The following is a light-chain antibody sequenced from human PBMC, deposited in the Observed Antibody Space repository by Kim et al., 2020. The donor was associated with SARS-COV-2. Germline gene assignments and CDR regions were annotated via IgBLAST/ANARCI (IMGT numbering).Light chain of an antibody. CDR2: ASS. J-gene: IGKJ4*01. CDR1: QTIATY. V-gene: IGKV1-39*01. CDR3: QQTYSIPTT. Sequence: APVGARFTTTCRASQTIATYLNWYQQKPVKAPTLLIYASSGLVNEPPSRFSGTGSGSDFTLTISSLQPDDFATYFCQQTYSIPTTFGGGTKVDIK.